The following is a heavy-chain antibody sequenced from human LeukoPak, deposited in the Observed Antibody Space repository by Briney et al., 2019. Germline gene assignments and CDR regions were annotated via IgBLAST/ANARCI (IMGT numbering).Heavy chain of an antibody. CDR2: ISYDGSNK. V-gene: IGHV3-30*03. D-gene: IGHD3-10*01. CDR3: ARRPFGADY. CDR1: GFTFSNYG. J-gene: IGHJ4*02. Sequence: PGGSLRLSCAASGFTFSNYGMHWVRQAPGKGLEWVAVISYDGSNKIYSDSVKGRFTISRDNAKNSVYLQMNSLRVEDTAVYYCARRPFGADYWGQGTLVTVSS.